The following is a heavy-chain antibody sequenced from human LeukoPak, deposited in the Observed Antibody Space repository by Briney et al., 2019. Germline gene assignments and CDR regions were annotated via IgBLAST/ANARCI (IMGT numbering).Heavy chain of an antibody. CDR2: ISYDGSNK. CDR1: GFTFSSYA. J-gene: IGHJ4*02. V-gene: IGHV3-30-3*01. Sequence: GGSLRLSCAASGFTFSSYAMHWVRQAPGKGLEWVAVISYDGSNKYYADSVKGRFTISRDNSKNTLYLQMNSLRAEDTAVYYCAIGNEYYFDYWGQGTLVTVSS. D-gene: IGHD3-10*01. CDR3: AIGNEYYFDY.